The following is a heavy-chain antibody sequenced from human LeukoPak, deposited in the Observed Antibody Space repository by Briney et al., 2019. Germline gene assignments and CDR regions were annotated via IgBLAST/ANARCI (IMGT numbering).Heavy chain of an antibody. Sequence: GGSLRLSCAASGFTFSSYWMHWVRQAPGKGLVWVSRINSDGSSTSYADSVKGRFTISRDNAKNTLYLQMNSLRAEDTAVYYCAKYIGYCSGGNCNYYFDCWGQGALVTVSS. CDR3: AKYIGYCSGGNCNYYFDC. D-gene: IGHD2-15*01. J-gene: IGHJ4*02. CDR1: GFTFSSYW. CDR2: INSDGSST. V-gene: IGHV3-74*01.